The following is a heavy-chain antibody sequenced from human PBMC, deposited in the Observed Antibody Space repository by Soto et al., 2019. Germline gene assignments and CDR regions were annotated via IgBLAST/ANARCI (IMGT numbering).Heavy chain of an antibody. D-gene: IGHD3-9*01. CDR3: ARDPSGYDILTGYFFDY. J-gene: IGHJ4*02. CDR1: GGTFSSYT. Sequence: QVQLVQSGAEVKKPGSSVKVSSKASGGTFSSYTISWVRQAPGQGLEWMGRIIPILGIANYAQKFQGRVTITADKCTSTAYMELSSLRSEDTAVYYCARDPSGYDILTGYFFDYWGQGTLVTVSS. CDR2: IIPILGIA. V-gene: IGHV1-69*08.